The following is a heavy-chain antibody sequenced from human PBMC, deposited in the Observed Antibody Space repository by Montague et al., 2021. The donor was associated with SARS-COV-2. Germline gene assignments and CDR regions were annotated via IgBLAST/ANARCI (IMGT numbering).Heavy chain of an antibody. CDR1: GGSIRSFY. D-gene: IGHD2-15*01. J-gene: IGHJ4*02. V-gene: IGHV4-59*08. CDR2: ISDSGST. CDR3: ARHYSATLPADY. Sequence: SETLSLTCTVSGGSIRSFYWSWFRQPPGKGLEWIGYISDSGSTNYNPSLTSRVTLSVDTPKNQFSLKVNSVTAADTAVYYCARHYSATLPADYWGQGTLVTVSS.